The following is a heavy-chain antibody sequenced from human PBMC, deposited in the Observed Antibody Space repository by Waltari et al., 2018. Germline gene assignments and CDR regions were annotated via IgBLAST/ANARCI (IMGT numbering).Heavy chain of an antibody. J-gene: IGHJ4*02. CDR1: GFTFNIYW. Sequence: EVQLVESGGGLVQPGGSLRLSCAASGFTFNIYWMHWVRQAPGKGLEWVSRINSDGSIRNYADSVTGRFTISRDNAKSRLYLQMNSLGVEDTAVYYCAGSITLNYWGQGTLVSVSS. D-gene: IGHD1-20*01. CDR2: INSDGSIR. V-gene: IGHV3-74*01. CDR3: AGSITLNY.